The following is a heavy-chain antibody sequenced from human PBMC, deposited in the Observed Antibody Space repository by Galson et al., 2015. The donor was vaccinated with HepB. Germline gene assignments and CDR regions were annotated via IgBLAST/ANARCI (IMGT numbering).Heavy chain of an antibody. V-gene: IGHV4-39*01. J-gene: IGHJ5*02. Sequence: ETLSLTCTVSGASITSNNYYWGWIRQSPGKGLEWIGSIYHSGSTYYNPSLKSRVTISVDTSKNQFSLKLSSVTAADAAVFYCARQPGYGDNHVGWFDPWGQGTLVTVSS. CDR1: GASITSNNYY. D-gene: IGHD4-23*01. CDR3: ARQPGYGDNHVGWFDP. CDR2: IYHSGST.